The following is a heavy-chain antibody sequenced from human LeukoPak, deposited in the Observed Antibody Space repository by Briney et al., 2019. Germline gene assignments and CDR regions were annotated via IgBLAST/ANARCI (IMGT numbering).Heavy chain of an antibody. Sequence: GGSLRLSRAASGFTFSIHVMDWVRQAPGKGLEWVSSICGIDISIYYADSVKGRFTLSRDNSKNMVYLQMNSLIAEDTAVYYCAKDMHGYDRPVDYWGRGTLVTVSS. CDR3: AKDMHGYDRPVDY. CDR2: ICGIDISI. D-gene: IGHD5-24*01. J-gene: IGHJ4*02. V-gene: IGHV3-23*01. CDR1: GFTFSIHV.